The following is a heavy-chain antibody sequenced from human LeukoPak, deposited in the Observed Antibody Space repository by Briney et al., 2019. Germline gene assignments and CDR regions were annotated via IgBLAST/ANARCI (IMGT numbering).Heavy chain of an antibody. CDR1: GFTFSDYY. J-gene: IGHJ5*02. CDR3: ARVGCSSTSCYRGEWFDP. V-gene: IGHV3-11*01. CDR2: ISSSGSTI. Sequence: GGSLRLSCAASGFTFSDYYMSWIRQAPGKGLEWVSYISSSGSTIYYADSVKGRFTISRDNAKNSLYLQMNSLRAEDTAVYYCARVGCSSTSCYRGEWFDPWGQGTLVTVSS. D-gene: IGHD2-2*02.